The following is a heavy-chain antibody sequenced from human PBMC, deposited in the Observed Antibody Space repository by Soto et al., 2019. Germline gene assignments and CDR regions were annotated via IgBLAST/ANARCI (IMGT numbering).Heavy chain of an antibody. CDR1: GFPFSNYG. Sequence: QVQLVESGGGVVQPGRSLRLSCAASGFPFSNYGMHWVRQAPGKGLEWLAVISYDGNTKYYADSVKGRFTISRDSSKNTVFLQMSSLREEDTAVYHCAKEKDCYLYYGMDVWGQGTTVTVSS. J-gene: IGHJ6*02. CDR3: AKEKDCYLYYGMDV. D-gene: IGHD2-21*02. V-gene: IGHV3-30*18. CDR2: ISYDGNTK.